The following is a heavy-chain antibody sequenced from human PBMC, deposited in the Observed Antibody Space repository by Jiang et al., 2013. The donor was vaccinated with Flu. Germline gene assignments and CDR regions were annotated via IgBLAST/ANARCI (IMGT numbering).Heavy chain of an antibody. CDR2: IIPIFGTA. CDR1: GGTFSSYA. Sequence: CKASGGTFSSYAISWVRQAPGQGLEWMGGIIPIFGTANYAQKFQGRVTITADESTSTAYMELSSLRSEDTAVYYCARNIVVVPALGGGWFDPWGQGTLVTVSS. V-gene: IGHV1-69*01. CDR3: ARNIVVVPALGGGWFDP. D-gene: IGHD2-2*01. J-gene: IGHJ5*02.